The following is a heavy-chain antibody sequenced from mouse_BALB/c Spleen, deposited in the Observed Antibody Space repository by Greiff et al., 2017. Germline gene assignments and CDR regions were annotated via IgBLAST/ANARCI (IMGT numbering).Heavy chain of an antibody. J-gene: IGHJ4*01. CDR3: ADDYDVDYYAMDY. V-gene: IGHV14-3*02. CDR2: IDPANGNT. Sequence: EVQLQQSGAELVKPGASVKLSCTASGFNIKDTYMHWVKQRPEQGLEWIGRIDPANGNTKYDPKFQGKATITADTSSNTAYLQLSSLTSEDTAVYYCADDYDVDYYAMDYWGQGTSVTVSS. D-gene: IGHD2-4*01. CDR1: GFNIKDTY.